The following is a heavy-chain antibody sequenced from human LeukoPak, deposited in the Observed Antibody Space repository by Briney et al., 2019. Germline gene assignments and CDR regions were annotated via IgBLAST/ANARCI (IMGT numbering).Heavy chain of an antibody. V-gene: IGHV3-66*01. D-gene: IGHD2-2*01. J-gene: IGHJ4*02. Sequence: GGSLRLSCAASGFTFSSNYMSWDRQAPGKGLEWVSVIYSGGSTYYADSVKGRFTISRDNSKNTLYLQMNSLRAEDTAVYYCAREGCSSTSCYLYYFDYWGQGTLVTVSS. CDR1: GFTFSSNY. CDR3: AREGCSSTSCYLYYFDY. CDR2: IYSGGST.